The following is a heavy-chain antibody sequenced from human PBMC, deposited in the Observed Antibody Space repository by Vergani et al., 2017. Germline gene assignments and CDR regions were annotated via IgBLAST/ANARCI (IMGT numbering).Heavy chain of an antibody. V-gene: IGHV4-34*01. D-gene: IGHD2-15*01. Sequence: QLQLQESGPGLVKPSETLSLTCAVYGGSFSGYYWSWIRQPPGKGLEWIGEINHSGSTNYNPSLKSRVTISVDTSKNQFSLKLSSVTAADTAVYYCARGQNCSGGSCYSVLAGFDYWGQGTLVTVSS. CDR2: INHSGST. J-gene: IGHJ4*02. CDR1: GGSFSGYY. CDR3: ARGQNCSGGSCYSVLAGFDY.